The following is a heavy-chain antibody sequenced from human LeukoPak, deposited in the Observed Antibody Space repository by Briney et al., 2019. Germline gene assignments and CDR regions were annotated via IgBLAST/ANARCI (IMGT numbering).Heavy chain of an antibody. J-gene: IGHJ4*02. D-gene: IGHD3-22*01. CDR1: GYTLTELS. Sequence: GASVKVSCKVSGYTLTELSMHWVRQAPGKGLEWMGGFDPEDGETIYAQKFQGRVTMTRDTSISTAYMELSRLRSDDTAVYYCARVGWETRTYYYDSSGYGFDYWGQGTLVTVSS. V-gene: IGHV1-24*01. CDR2: FDPEDGET. CDR3: ARVGWETRTYYYDSSGYGFDY.